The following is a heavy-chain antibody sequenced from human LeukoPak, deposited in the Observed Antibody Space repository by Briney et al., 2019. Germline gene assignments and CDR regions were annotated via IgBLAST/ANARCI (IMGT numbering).Heavy chain of an antibody. J-gene: IGHJ4*02. V-gene: IGHV1-24*01. Sequence: GASVKVSCKLSGYTLTELSMHWVRQAPGKGLEWMGGFDPEDGETIYAQKFQGRVTMTEDTSTDTAYMELSSLRSEDTAVYYCATEGPLGDTGMVEWTDYWGQGTLVTVSS. CDR3: ATEGPLGDTGMVEWTDY. CDR1: GYTLTELS. D-gene: IGHD5-18*01. CDR2: FDPEDGET.